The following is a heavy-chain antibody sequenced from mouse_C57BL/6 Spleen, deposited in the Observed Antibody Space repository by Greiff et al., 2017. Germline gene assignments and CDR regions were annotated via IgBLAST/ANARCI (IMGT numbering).Heavy chain of an antibody. D-gene: IGHD2-4*01. CDR2: ISYDGSN. J-gene: IGHJ2*01. V-gene: IGHV3-6*01. CDR3: ARDRGYYDYDGYYFDY. CDR1: GYSIPSGYY. Sequence: EVKLQESGPGLVKPSQSLSLTCSVTGYSIPSGYYWNWIRQFPGNKLEWMGYISYDGSNNYNPSLKNRISITRDTAKNQFFLKLNSVTTEDTATYYCARDRGYYDYDGYYFDYWGQGTTLTVSS.